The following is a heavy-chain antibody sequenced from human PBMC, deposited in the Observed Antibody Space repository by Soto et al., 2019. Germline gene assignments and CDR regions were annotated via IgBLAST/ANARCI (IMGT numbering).Heavy chain of an antibody. CDR1: GFTFSTYW. J-gene: IGHJ6*02. CDR2: IKQDGTEK. V-gene: IGHV3-7*01. D-gene: IGHD1-26*01. CDR3: TTSPHRDSERVFV. Sequence: EVQLVESGGGLVQPGGSLRLSCAASGFTFSTYWMSWVRRTPGKGLEWVANIKQDGTEKYYVDSVRGRLTVSRDNAKSSLYLQMNSRRVEDTAVYYGTTSPHRDSERVFVWGQGTAVTVS.